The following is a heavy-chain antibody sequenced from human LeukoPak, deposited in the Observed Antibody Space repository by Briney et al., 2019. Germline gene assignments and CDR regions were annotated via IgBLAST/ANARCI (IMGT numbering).Heavy chain of an antibody. Sequence: SETLSLTCTVSGYSISSGYYWGWIRQPPGKGLEWIGSIYHSGSTYYNPSLKSRVTISVDTSKNQFSLKLSSVTAADTAVYYCARVPRNVYYYDSSGYRGWFDPWGQGTLVTVSS. CDR2: IYHSGST. J-gene: IGHJ5*02. V-gene: IGHV4-38-2*02. CDR1: GYSISSGYY. CDR3: ARVPRNVYYYDSSGYRGWFDP. D-gene: IGHD3-22*01.